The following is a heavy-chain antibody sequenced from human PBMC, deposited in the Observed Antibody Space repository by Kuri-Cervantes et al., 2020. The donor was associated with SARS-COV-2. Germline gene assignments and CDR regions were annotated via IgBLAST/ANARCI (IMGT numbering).Heavy chain of an antibody. Sequence: ASVKVSCKASGYTFTDDYIHWVRQAPGQGLEWMGWINPNSGGTNYAQKFQGWVTMTRDTSISTAYMELSRLRSDDTAVYYCAREGGFGMADYWGQGPLVTVSS. CDR1: GYTFTDDY. CDR2: INPNSGGT. V-gene: IGHV1-2*04. D-gene: IGHD3-16*01. CDR3: AREGGFGMADY. J-gene: IGHJ4*02.